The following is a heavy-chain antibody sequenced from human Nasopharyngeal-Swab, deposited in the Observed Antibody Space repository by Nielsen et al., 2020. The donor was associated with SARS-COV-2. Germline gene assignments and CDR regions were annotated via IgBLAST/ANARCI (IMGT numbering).Heavy chain of an antibody. CDR3: ASVRGYYYGMDV. J-gene: IGHJ6*02. Sequence: SETLSLTCAVSGGSISSGGFSWSWILQPPGKGLEWIGYIYHSGSTYYNPSLKSRVPISVDRSKNQFSLKLSSVTAADTAVYYCASVRGYYYGMDVWGQGTTVTVSS. CDR1: GGSISSGGFS. D-gene: IGHD3-10*01. V-gene: IGHV4-30-2*01. CDR2: IYHSGST.